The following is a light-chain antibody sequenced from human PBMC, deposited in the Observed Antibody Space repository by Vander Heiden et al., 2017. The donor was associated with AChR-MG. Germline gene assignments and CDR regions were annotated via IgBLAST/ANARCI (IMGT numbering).Light chain of an antibody. CDR1: SSDVGAYNY. V-gene: IGLV2-14*03. CDR3: SSYTSSSTPFV. Sequence: QSALTQPASVSGSPGQSITISCTGTSSDVGAYNYVSWYQQHPGKAPKLMIYDGSDRPSGISTRFSGSKSGNTASLTISGLQAEDEADYYCSSYTSSSTPFVFGAGTKVNGL. CDR2: DGS. J-gene: IGLJ1*01.